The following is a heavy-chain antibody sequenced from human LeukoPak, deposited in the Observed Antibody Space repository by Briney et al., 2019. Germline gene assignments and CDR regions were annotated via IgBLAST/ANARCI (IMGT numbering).Heavy chain of an antibody. CDR2: IYHSGST. D-gene: IGHD3-22*01. V-gene: IGHV4-38-2*02. CDR3: ARFDSTPTARGFDY. CDR1: GYSISSGYY. J-gene: IGHJ4*02. Sequence: SETLSLTCTVSGYSISSGYYWGWIRQSPGKGLEWIGSIYHSGSTYYNPSLKSRVTISVDRSKNQFSLKLSSVTAADTAVYYCARFDSTPTARGFDYWGQGTLVTVSS.